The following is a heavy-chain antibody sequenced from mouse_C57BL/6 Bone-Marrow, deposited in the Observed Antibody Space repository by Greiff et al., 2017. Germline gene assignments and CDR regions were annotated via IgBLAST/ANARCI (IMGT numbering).Heavy chain of an antibody. J-gene: IGHJ4*01. CDR2: IYPRSGNT. D-gene: IGHD3-2*02. Sequence: VKLMESGAELARPGASVKLSCKASGYTFTSYGISWVKQRTGQGLEWIGEIYPRSGNTYYNEKFKGKATLTAEKSSSTAYMELRRRTSEDDAVYFCARTTQATDYYAMDYWGQGTSVTVSS. CDR3: ARTTQATDYYAMDY. CDR1: GYTFTSYG. V-gene: IGHV1-81*01.